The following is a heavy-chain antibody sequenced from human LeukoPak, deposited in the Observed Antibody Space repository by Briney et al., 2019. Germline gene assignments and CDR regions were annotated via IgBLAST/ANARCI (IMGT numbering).Heavy chain of an antibody. Sequence: GASVTVSFAASGYTFTEYYMHWVRQAPGQGLEWMGWINPNSGGTNYAQKFQVRGTMTRDTSISTAYMELSRLRSDDTAVYYCARSAESSSWVEFDYWGQGTLVTVSS. J-gene: IGHJ4*02. CDR3: ARSAESSSWVEFDY. D-gene: IGHD6-13*01. CDR1: GYTFTEYY. V-gene: IGHV1-2*02. CDR2: INPNSGGT.